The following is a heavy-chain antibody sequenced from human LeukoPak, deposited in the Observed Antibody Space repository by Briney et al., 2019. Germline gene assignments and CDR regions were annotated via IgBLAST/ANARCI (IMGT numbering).Heavy chain of an antibody. CDR2: IIPIFGTA. V-gene: IGHV1-69*05. CDR1: GGTFSSYA. D-gene: IGHD6-6*01. CDR3: ASSSSAAYYYYFYYRDV. Sequence: SVKVSCKASGGTFSSYAISWVRQAPGQGLEWMGGIIPIFGTANYAQKFQGRVTITTDESTSTAYMELSSLRSEDTAVYYCASSSSAAYYYYFYYRDVWGKGTTVTVSS. J-gene: IGHJ6*03.